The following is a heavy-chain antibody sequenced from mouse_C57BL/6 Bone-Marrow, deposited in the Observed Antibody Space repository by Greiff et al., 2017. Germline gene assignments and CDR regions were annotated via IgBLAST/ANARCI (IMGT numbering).Heavy chain of an antibody. J-gene: IGHJ2*01. Sequence: QVQLQQPGAELVMPGASVKLSCKASGYTFTSYWMHWVKQRPGQGLEWIGEIDPSDSYTNYNQKFKGKSTMTVDKSSSTAYMQLSSLTSEDSAVYYCARTGFDYWGQGTTLTVSS. CDR3: ARTGFDY. D-gene: IGHD4-1*01. CDR2: IDPSDSYT. V-gene: IGHV1-69*01. CDR1: GYTFTSYW.